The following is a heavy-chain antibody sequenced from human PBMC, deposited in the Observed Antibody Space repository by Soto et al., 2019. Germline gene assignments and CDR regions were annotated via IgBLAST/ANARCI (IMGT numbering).Heavy chain of an antibody. V-gene: IGHV4-4*07. CDR3: TRRHVAAAGGFDP. CDR2: IYTSGST. Sequence: SETLSLTCTVSGGSISSYYWSWIRQPAGKGLEWIGRIYTSGSTNYNPSLKSRVTMSVDTPKNQFSLKLDSVTAADTAMYFCTRRHVAAAGGFDPWGQGTLVTVSS. D-gene: IGHD6-13*01. J-gene: IGHJ5*02. CDR1: GGSISSYY.